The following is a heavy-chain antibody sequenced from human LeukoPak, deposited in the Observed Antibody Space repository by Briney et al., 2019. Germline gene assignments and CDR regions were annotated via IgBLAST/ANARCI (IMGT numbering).Heavy chain of an antibody. Sequence: SETLSLTCVVYGGSFSGYYWSWIRQPPGKGLEWIGEINHSGSTNYNPSPKSRVSISVDTSKNPFSLRLSSVTAADTAVYYCARAIWGRYSGYAYFDFWGQGTLVTVSS. CDR1: GGSFSGYY. D-gene: IGHD5-12*01. CDR3: ARAIWGRYSGYAYFDF. V-gene: IGHV4-34*01. J-gene: IGHJ4*02. CDR2: INHSGST.